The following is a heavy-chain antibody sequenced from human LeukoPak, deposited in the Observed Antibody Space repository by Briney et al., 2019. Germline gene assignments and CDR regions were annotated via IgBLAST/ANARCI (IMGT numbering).Heavy chain of an antibody. CDR3: ARSGASAPFYNWFDP. V-gene: IGHV4-39*01. CDR2: IYYSGST. CDR1: GGSISSSSYY. D-gene: IGHD3-3*01. Sequence: SETLSLTCTVSGGSISSSSYYWGWIRQPPGKGLEWIGSIYYSGSTYYNPSLKSRVTISVDTSKNQFSLKLSSVTAADTAVYYCARSGASAPFYNWFDPWGQGTLVTVSS. J-gene: IGHJ5*02.